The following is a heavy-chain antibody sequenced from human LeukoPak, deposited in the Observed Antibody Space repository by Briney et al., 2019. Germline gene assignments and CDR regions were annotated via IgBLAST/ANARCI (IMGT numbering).Heavy chain of an antibody. Sequence: GGSLGLSCAASGFTVSSNYMSWVRQAPGKGLEWVSVIYSGGSTYYADSVKGRFTISRDNSKNTLYLQMNSLRAEDTAVYYCARGKSYYYYGMDVWGQGTTVTVSS. V-gene: IGHV3-66*01. J-gene: IGHJ6*02. CDR1: GFTVSSNY. CDR3: ARGKSYYYYGMDV. CDR2: IYSGGST. D-gene: IGHD4-23*01.